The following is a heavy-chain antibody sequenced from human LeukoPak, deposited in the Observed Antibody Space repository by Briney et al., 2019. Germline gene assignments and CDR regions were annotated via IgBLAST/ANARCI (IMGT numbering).Heavy chain of an antibody. CDR2: MNPNSSNT. CDR1: GYTFTSYD. Sequence: GASVKVSCKASGYTFTSYDINWVRQATGQGLEWMGWMNPNSSNTGYAQKFQGRVTMTRNTSISTAYMELSSLRSEDTPVYYCARVRQGAARYDFWSGYYGPFDYWGQGTLVTVSS. CDR3: ARVRQGAARYDFWSGYYGPFDY. V-gene: IGHV1-8*01. J-gene: IGHJ4*02. D-gene: IGHD3-3*01.